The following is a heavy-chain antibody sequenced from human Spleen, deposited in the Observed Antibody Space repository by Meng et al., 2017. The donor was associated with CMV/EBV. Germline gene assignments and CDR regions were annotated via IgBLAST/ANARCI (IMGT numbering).Heavy chain of an antibody. V-gene: IGHV3-30*02. CDR3: AKDGYSSGWGYFAS. CDR1: GFTFSSCG. Sequence: GGSLRLSCAASGFTFSSCGMHWVRPAPGKGLEWVAFIRYDESNRYYADSVKGRFTISRDNSKNTLYLQMNSLGVEDTAVYYCAKDGYSSGWGYFASWGQGTLVTVSS. CDR2: IRYDESNR. J-gene: IGHJ4*02. D-gene: IGHD6-19*01.